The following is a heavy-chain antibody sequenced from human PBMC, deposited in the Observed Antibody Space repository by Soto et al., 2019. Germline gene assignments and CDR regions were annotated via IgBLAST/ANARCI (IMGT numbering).Heavy chain of an antibody. CDR2: IYYSGST. Sequence: SETLSLTCTVSGGSISSYYWSWIRQPPGKGLEWIGYIYYSGSTNYNPSLKSRVTISVDTSKNQFSLKLSSVTAADTAVYYCARGDIVGVPAAEGYYYYMDVWGKGTTVTVSS. D-gene: IGHD2-2*01. CDR1: GGSISSYY. V-gene: IGHV4-59*08. CDR3: ARGDIVGVPAAEGYYYYMDV. J-gene: IGHJ6*03.